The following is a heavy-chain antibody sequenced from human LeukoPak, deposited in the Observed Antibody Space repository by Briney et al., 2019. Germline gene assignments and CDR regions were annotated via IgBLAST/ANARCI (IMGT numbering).Heavy chain of an antibody. Sequence: GESLKISCKGSGYSFTSYWIGWVRQMPGKGLEWMGIIYPGDSDTRYSPSFQGQVTISADKSISTAYLQWSSLKASDTAMYYCARDVAAAFPAFDIWGQGTMVTVSS. D-gene: IGHD2-2*01. CDR1: GYSFTSYW. J-gene: IGHJ3*02. CDR3: ARDVAAAFPAFDI. V-gene: IGHV5-51*01. CDR2: IYPGDSDT.